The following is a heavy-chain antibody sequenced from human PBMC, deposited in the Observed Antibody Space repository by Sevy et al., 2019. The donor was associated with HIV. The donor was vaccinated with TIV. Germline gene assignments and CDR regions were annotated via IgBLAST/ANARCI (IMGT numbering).Heavy chain of an antibody. CDR1: GFTFSDYY. CDR3: ARDGGCSSTSCLLYFDS. J-gene: IGHJ4*02. D-gene: IGHD2-2*01. V-gene: IGHV3-21*01. CDR2: ISGRSSYI. Sequence: GGSLRLSCAASGFTFSDYYMNWVRQAPGKGLEWVSSISGRSSYIHYADSVRGRFTISRDNAKNSLYLQMNSLRVDDTAVYFCARDGGCSSTSCLLYFDSWVQGALVTVSS.